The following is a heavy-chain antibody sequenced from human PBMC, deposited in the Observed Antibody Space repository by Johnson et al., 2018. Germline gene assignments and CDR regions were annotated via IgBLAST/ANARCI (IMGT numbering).Heavy chain of an antibody. CDR2: INPNGGST. CDR1: GYTFTNYY. V-gene: IGHV1-46*01. J-gene: IGHJ3*02. D-gene: IGHD1-26*01. Sequence: QVQLVQSGAEVKKPGASVTVSCKTSGYTFTNYYIHWVRQAPGQGLEWLAMINPNGGSTRYARQFQARITLTRDTSTGTVYMDMTSLRNDETAFYYCERPVGLTDAFDIWGQGTMVTVSS. CDR3: ERPVGLTDAFDI.